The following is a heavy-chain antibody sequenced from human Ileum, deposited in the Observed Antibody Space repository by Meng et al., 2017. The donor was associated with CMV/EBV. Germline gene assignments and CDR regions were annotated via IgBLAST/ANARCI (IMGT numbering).Heavy chain of an antibody. V-gene: IGHV3-21*01. CDR3: ARYCSSTSCYGGNWFDP. J-gene: IGHJ5*02. CDR2: ISSSSSYI. CDR1: GFTFSSYS. Sequence: GGSLRLSCAASGFTFSSYSMNWVRQAPGKGLEWVSSISSSSSYIYYADSVKGRFTISRDNAKNSLYLQMNSLRAEDTAVYYCARYCSSTSCYGGNWFDPWGQGTLVTVSS. D-gene: IGHD2-2*01.